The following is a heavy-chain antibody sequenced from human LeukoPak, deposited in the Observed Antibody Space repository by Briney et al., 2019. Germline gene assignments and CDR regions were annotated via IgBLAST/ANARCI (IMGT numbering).Heavy chain of an antibody. J-gene: IGHJ4*02. V-gene: IGHV3-15*01. CDR3: ATEPDYGGDIH. D-gene: IGHD4-23*01. CDR2: IKSKVNGGTT. Sequence: GGSPRLSCAASGFTFSSYAMSWVREAPGEGLEWVGRIKSKVNGGTTDYAAPVKGRFTISRDDSKNTVYLQLNSLKTEDTAVYYCATEPDYGGDIHWGQGTLVTVSS. CDR1: GFTFSSYA.